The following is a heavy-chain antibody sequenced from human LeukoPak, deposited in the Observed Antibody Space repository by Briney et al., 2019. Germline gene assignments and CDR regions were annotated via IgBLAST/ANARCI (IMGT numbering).Heavy chain of an antibody. D-gene: IGHD3-22*01. CDR2: IKQDGSEK. J-gene: IGHJ3*02. Sequence: PGGSLRLSCAASGFTFSSYWMSWVPHAPGKGLESVANIKQDGSEKYYVDSVRRRFTISRYNAKHSLYLQMNSLRAEDTAVYYCAREYYYDSSGYTDAFDIWGQGTMVTVSS. CDR1: GFTFSSYW. V-gene: IGHV3-7*04. CDR3: AREYYYDSSGYTDAFDI.